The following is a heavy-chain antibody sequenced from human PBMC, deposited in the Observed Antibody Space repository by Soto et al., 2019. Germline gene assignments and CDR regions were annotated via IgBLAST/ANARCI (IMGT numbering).Heavy chain of an antibody. CDR3: AKAGVYYDFWSGFDY. CDR2: ISGSGGST. J-gene: IGHJ4*02. V-gene: IGHV3-23*01. Sequence: EGSLRLSCAASGFTFSSYAMSWVRQAPGKGLEWVSAISGSGGSTYYADSVKGRFTISRDNSKNTLYLQMNSLRAEDTAVYYCAKAGVYYDFWSGFDYWGQGTLVTVSS. CDR1: GFTFSSYA. D-gene: IGHD3-3*01.